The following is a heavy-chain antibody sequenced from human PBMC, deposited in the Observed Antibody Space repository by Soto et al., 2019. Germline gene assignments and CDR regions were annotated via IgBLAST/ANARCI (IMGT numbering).Heavy chain of an antibody. J-gene: IGHJ5*02. Sequence: GGSLRLSCAASGNIFTGYGMHWVRQPPGKGLEWVAVIRYDGSNIFYADSVKGRFTISRDNSKNTLYLQMNSLRAEDTAVYYCAKGSVLWFGESYNWYALWGQGTLVTVSS. V-gene: IGHV3-33*06. CDR1: GNIFTGYG. CDR3: AKGSVLWFGESYNWYAL. CDR2: IRYDGSNI. D-gene: IGHD3-10*01.